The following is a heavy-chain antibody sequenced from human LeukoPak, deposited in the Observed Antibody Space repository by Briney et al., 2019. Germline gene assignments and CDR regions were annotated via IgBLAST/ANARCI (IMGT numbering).Heavy chain of an antibody. Sequence: GGSLRLSCAASGSTFSSYWMHWVRQAPGKGLVWVSRILSDGSITSYADSVQGRFTISRDNAKNTLYLQMNSLRLEDTAVYYCARGNGGNSLYWGQGTLVTVSS. CDR1: GSTFSSYW. J-gene: IGHJ4*02. D-gene: IGHD4-23*01. V-gene: IGHV3-74*01. CDR2: ILSDGSIT. CDR3: ARGNGGNSLY.